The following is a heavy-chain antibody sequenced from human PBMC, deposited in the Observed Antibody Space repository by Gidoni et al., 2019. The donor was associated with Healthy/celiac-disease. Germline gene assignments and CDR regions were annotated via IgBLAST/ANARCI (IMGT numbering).Heavy chain of an antibody. Sequence: EVQLVQSGAEVKKPGESLKISCKGSGYSFPSYWIGWVRQMPGKGLEWMGIIYPGDSDTRYSPSFQGQVTISADKSISTAYLQWSSLKASDTAMYYCARRYCSGGSCSSHDAFDIWGQGTMVTVSS. J-gene: IGHJ3*02. V-gene: IGHV5-51*01. CDR1: GYSFPSYW. CDR2: IYPGDSDT. D-gene: IGHD2-15*01. CDR3: ARRYCSGGSCSSHDAFDI.